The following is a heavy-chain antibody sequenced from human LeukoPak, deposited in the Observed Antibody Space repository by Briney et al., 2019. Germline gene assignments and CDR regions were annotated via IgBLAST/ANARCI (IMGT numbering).Heavy chain of an antibody. CDR2: ISSSGSTI. Sequence: GGSLRLSCAASGFTFSDYYMSWIRQAPGKGLEWVSYISSSGSTIYYADSVKGRFTISRDNAKNSLYLQMNSLRAEDAAVYYCARLLYSSSWYTSDYWGQGTLVTVSS. J-gene: IGHJ4*02. V-gene: IGHV3-11*01. CDR1: GFTFSDYY. D-gene: IGHD6-13*01. CDR3: ARLLYSSSWYTSDY.